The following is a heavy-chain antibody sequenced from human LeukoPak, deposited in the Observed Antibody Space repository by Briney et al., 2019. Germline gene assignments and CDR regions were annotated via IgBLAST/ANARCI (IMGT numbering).Heavy chain of an antibody. CDR2: IYPGDSDT. CDR1: GYSFTSYW. V-gene: IGHV5-51*04. CDR3: ARKPLGYCSGGSCSYFDY. Sequence: GESLKISCKGSGYSFTSYWIGWVRLMPGKGLEWMGIIYPGDSDTRYSPSFQGQVTISADKPISTAYLQWSSMKASDTAMYYCARKPLGYCSGGSCSYFDYWGQGTLVTVSS. D-gene: IGHD2-15*01. J-gene: IGHJ4*02.